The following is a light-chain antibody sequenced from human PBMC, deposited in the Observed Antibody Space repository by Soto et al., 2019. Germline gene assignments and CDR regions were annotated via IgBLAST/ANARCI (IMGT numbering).Light chain of an antibody. Sequence: DIQMPQSPSSLSASVGDRITITCQASQDISDSLNWYQQKPGRAPNLLIYDASNLETGVPSRFSGSGSGTDFTFTITGLQPDDIATYYCHQYTNPPLTFGGGTKVEIK. V-gene: IGKV1-33*01. CDR3: HQYTNPPLT. J-gene: IGKJ4*01. CDR1: QDISDS. CDR2: DAS.